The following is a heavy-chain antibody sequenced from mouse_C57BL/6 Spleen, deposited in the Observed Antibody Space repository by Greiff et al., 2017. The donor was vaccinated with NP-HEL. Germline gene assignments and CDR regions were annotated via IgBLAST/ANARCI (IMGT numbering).Heavy chain of an antibody. J-gene: IGHJ2*01. Sequence: VQLQQSGAELVRPGTSVKVSCKASGYAFTNYLIEWVKQRPGQGLEWIGVINPGSGGTNYNEKFKGKATLTADKSSSTAYMQLSSLTSEDSAVYFCARDNTGDYWGRGTTLTVSS. V-gene: IGHV1-54*01. D-gene: IGHD1-3*01. CDR3: ARDNTGDY. CDR1: GYAFTNYL. CDR2: INPGSGGT.